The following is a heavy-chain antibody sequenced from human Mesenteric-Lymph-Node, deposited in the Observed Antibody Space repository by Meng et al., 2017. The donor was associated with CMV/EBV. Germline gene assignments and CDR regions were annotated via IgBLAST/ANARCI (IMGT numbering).Heavy chain of an antibody. Sequence: SGDSVSSNSAAWNWFRQSPSRGLEWLGRTYYRSKWYNDYAVSVKSRITINPDTSKNQFSLQVNSVTPEDTGVYYCARLVAVNLHFDNWGQGTLVTVSS. J-gene: IGHJ4*02. CDR2: TYYRSKWYN. D-gene: IGHD6-19*01. V-gene: IGHV6-1*01. CDR1: GDSVSSNSAA. CDR3: ARLVAVNLHFDN.